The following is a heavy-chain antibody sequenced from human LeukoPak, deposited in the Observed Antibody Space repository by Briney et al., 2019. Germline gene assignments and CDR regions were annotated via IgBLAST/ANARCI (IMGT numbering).Heavy chain of an antibody. CDR1: GFSFSSQW. CDR3: ARSVYFDY. Sequence: GGSLRLACAASGFSFSSQWMHWVRQAPGKGLVWVARINSAGSSTRYADSVKGRFTVSRDNANNTLYLQMNSLRAEDTAVYYCARSVYFDYWGQGTLVTVSS. J-gene: IGHJ4*02. CDR2: INSAGSST. V-gene: IGHV3-74*01.